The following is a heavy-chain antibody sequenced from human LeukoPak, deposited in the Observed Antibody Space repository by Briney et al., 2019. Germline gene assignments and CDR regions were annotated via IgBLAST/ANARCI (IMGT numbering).Heavy chain of an antibody. J-gene: IGHJ4*02. CDR3: ARLLGYYGSGSYYQSDY. CDR2: IYPGDSDT. CDR1: GYSFTTYW. V-gene: IGHV5-51*01. Sequence: GESLKISCKASGYSFTTYWIGWVRQMPGKGLEWMGIIYPGDSDTRYSPSFQGQVTISADKSISTAYLQWSSLKASDTAMYYCARLLGYYGSGSYYQSDYWGQGTLVTVSS. D-gene: IGHD3-10*01.